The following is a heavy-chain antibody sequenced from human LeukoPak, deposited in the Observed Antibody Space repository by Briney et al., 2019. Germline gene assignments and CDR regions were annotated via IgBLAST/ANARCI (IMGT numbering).Heavy chain of an antibody. V-gene: IGHV3-21*01. J-gene: IGHJ6*04. Sequence: GALRLSCAASGFTFSSHAMNWVRQAPGKGLEWVSSISSRSTYIYHADSVKGRFTISRDNAKNSLFLQMNSLRAEDTAVYFCAKSTRAVMAMMDVWGKGTTVTVSS. CDR1: GFTFSSHA. CDR2: ISSRSTYI. D-gene: IGHD3-16*01. CDR3: AKSTRAVMAMMDV.